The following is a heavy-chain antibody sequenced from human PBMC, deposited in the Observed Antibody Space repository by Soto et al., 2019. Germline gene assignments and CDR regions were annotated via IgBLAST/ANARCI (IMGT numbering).Heavy chain of an antibody. CDR3: AIANLRSGWTFDH. V-gene: IGHV4-4*02. CDR2: IFHSGRT. D-gene: IGHD6-19*01. Sequence: SETLSLTCSVCGASIISNDWWIWIRQTPGKGLEWIGEIFHSGRTNYSPSFKSRVTISVDTSKSQFSLEMASVTAADTAVYYCAIANLRSGWTFDHWGQGSPVTVSS. CDR1: GASIISNDW. J-gene: IGHJ4*02.